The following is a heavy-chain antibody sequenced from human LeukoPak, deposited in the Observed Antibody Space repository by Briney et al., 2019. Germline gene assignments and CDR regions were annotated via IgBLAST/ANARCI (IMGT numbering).Heavy chain of an antibody. CDR3: ARGDDFWSGYYPQYYYYYYYMDV. J-gene: IGHJ6*03. V-gene: IGHV4-39*07. CDR1: GGSISSSSYY. D-gene: IGHD3-3*01. Sequence: PSETLSLTCTVSGGSISSSSYYWGWIHQPPGKGLEWIGSIYYSGSTYYNPSLKSRVTISVDTSKNQFSLKLSSVTAADTAVYYCARGDDFWSGYYPQYYYYYYYMDVWGKGTTVTVSS. CDR2: IYYSGST.